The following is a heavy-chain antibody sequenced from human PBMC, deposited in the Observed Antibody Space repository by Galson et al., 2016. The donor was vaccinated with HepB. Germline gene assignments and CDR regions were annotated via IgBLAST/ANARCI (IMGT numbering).Heavy chain of an antibody. V-gene: IGHV1-3*01. CDR3: ATIAGATTY. Sequence: SVKVSCKASGFTFTSYIMHWVRQAPGQRLEWMGWINAGNGNTKNSQKFQARVTITRDTTASTAYMELSSLRSEDTAVFYIATIAGATTYWGQGTLVTVSS. CDR2: INAGNGNT. J-gene: IGHJ4*02. D-gene: IGHD1-26*01. CDR1: GFTFTSYI.